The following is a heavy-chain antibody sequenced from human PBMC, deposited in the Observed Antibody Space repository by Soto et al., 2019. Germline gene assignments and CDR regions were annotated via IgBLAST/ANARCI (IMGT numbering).Heavy chain of an antibody. CDR2: IWYDGSNK. J-gene: IGHJ6*02. D-gene: IGHD2-15*01. CDR1: GFTFNTYG. CDR3: ARGDCTGAYCYSWPFNYGVDV. Sequence: QVQLVESGGGVVQPGGSLRLSCTTSGFTFNTYGMYWVRQAPGKGLEWVAVIWYDGSNKYYGDSVKGRFTISRDNSKNTQYLQMNRLRAEATALYYCARGDCTGAYCYSWPFNYGVDVWGQGTTVTVSS. V-gene: IGHV3-33*08.